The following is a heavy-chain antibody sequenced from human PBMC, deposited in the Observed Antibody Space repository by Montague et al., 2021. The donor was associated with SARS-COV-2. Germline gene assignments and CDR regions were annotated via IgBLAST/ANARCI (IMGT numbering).Heavy chain of an antibody. CDR1: GGSISSGSYY. CDR2: IYTSGST. D-gene: IGHD3-3*01. J-gene: IGHJ3*02. V-gene: IGHV4-61*02. CDR3: ARILGTYYDFWRGESAIDAFDI. Sequence: TLSLTCTVSGGSISSGSYYWSWIRQPAGKGLEWIGRIYTSGSTNYNPSLKSRVTISVDTSKNQFSLKLSSVTAADTAVYYCARILGTYYDFWRGESAIDAFDIWGQGTMVTVSS.